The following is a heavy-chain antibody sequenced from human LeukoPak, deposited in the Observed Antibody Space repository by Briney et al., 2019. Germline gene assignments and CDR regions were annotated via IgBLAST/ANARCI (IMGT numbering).Heavy chain of an antibody. CDR2: INAGNGNT. CDR1: GYTFTSYA. D-gene: IGHD3-22*01. Sequence: ASVKVSCKASGYTFTSYAMHWVRQAPGQRLEWMGWINAGNGNTKYTQKFQGRVTITRDTSASTAYMELSSLRSEDTAVYYCARDYYDSSGYYVVPFWGQGTLVTVSS. CDR3: ARDYYDSSGYYVVPF. J-gene: IGHJ4*02. V-gene: IGHV1-3*01.